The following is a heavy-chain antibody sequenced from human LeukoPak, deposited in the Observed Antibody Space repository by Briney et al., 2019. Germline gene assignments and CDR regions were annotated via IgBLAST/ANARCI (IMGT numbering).Heavy chain of an antibody. CDR1: GDSISDYY. V-gene: IGHV4-59*01. CDR3: AKGLLWFGQLASGNYYHYYMDV. CDR2: IYYTGST. Sequence: SETLSLTCTVSGDSISDYYWTWIRQPPGKGLEWIGHIYYTGSTHYNPSLMGRVTISVDTSKNQFSLKLRSVPAADTAVYYCAKGLLWFGQLASGNYYHYYMDVWGKGTTVTISS. J-gene: IGHJ6*03. D-gene: IGHD3-10*01.